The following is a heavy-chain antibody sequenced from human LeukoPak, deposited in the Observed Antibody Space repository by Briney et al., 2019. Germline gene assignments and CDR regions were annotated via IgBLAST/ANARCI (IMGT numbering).Heavy chain of an antibody. CDR3: AKDLSRGNYPIAFDI. J-gene: IGHJ3*02. CDR1: GFTFSTYG. Sequence: GGSLRLSCAPSGFTFSTYGMHWVRQAPGKGLEWVAFIRFDGNSKFYGDSVKGRFSVSRDTSKNTLYLQMNSLRTEDTAVYYCAKDLSRGNYPIAFDIWGQGTMVTVSS. D-gene: IGHD3-22*01. V-gene: IGHV3-30*02. CDR2: IRFDGNSK.